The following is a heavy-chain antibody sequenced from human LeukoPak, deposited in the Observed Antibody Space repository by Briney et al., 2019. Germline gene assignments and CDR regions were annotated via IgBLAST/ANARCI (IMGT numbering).Heavy chain of an antibody. CDR2: ISVSAGST. D-gene: IGHD3-22*01. V-gene: IGHV3-23*01. J-gene: IGHJ4*02. CDR1: GVTLSTYT. CDR3: AKVPSSVDTMIVVVNFDY. Sequence: GGSLRLSCAASGVTLSTYTMSWVRQAPGKGLEWVSAISVSAGSTYYADCGKGRFTICRNNSKNTLYLQMQSLSAEDTAVYYCAKVPSSVDTMIVVVNFDYWGQGTLVTVSS.